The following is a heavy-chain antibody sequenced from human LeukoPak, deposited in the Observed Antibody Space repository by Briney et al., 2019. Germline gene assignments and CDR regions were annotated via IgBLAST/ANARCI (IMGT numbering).Heavy chain of an antibody. CDR1: GFTFSNYE. CDR2: ISTTGSSI. Sequence: GGSLRLSCAASGFTFSNYEMNWVRQAPGKGLEWVSYISTTGSSIYYADSVKGRFTISRDNVKNLLYLQMNSLRAEDTAVYYCARVQRGIAVALDYWGQGTLATVSS. CDR3: ARVQRGIAVALDY. J-gene: IGHJ4*02. V-gene: IGHV3-48*03. D-gene: IGHD6-19*01.